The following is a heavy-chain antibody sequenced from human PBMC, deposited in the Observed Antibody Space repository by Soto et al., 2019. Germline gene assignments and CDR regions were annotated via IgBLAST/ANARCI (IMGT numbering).Heavy chain of an antibody. CDR1: GGTFSSYA. J-gene: IGHJ6*01. V-gene: IGHV1-69*12. D-gene: IGHD5-12*01. Sequence: QVQLVQSGAEVKKPGSSVKVSCKASGGTFSSYAISWVRQAPGQGLEWMGGIIPIFGTANYAQKFQGRVTMSADDSTSSAYVELSSLRSEETAVYYCASTVAKNHYYGMDVLRQGTTVTASS. CDR3: ASTVAKNHYYGMDV. CDR2: IIPIFGTA.